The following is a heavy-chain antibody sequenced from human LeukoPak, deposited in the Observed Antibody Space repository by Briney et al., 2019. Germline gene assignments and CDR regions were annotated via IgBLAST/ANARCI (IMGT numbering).Heavy chain of an antibody. Sequence: GGSLRLSCAASGFTFDDYAMHWVRQAPGKGLEWVSLISGDGGSTYYADSVKGRFTISRDNSKNSLYLQMNSLRTEDTALYYCAKDKVGLMDYYYYGMDVWGQGTTVTVSS. CDR2: ISGDGGST. J-gene: IGHJ6*02. V-gene: IGHV3-43*02. CDR3: AKDKVGLMDYYYYGMDV. CDR1: GFTFDDYA. D-gene: IGHD3-16*01.